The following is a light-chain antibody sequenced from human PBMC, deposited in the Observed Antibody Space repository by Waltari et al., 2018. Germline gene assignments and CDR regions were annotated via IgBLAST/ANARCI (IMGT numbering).Light chain of an antibody. CDR2: DVS. Sequence: QSALTQPASVSGSPGQSITISCTGIRSYVGNYNSVSWYQQHPGKAPKLVIYDVSARPSGISNRFSGSKSGSTASLTISGLQVEDEADYYCSSYISHNSRMFGGGTKLTVL. J-gene: IGLJ3*02. CDR3: SSYISHNSRM. V-gene: IGLV2-14*03. CDR1: RSYVGNYNS.